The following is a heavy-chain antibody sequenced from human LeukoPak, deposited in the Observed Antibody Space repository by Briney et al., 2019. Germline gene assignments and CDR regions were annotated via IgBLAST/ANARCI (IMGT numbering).Heavy chain of an antibody. Sequence: SETLSLTCAVYGGSFSGYYWSWIRQPAGKGLEWVGRIYTSGSTNYNPSLKRRVTMSVDTSKNQFSLKLSSVTAADTAVYYCARDGYYDSSGYQFDYWGQGTLVTVSS. CDR2: IYTSGST. J-gene: IGHJ4*02. CDR3: ARDGYYDSSGYQFDY. D-gene: IGHD3-22*01. V-gene: IGHV4-4*07. CDR1: GGSFSGYY.